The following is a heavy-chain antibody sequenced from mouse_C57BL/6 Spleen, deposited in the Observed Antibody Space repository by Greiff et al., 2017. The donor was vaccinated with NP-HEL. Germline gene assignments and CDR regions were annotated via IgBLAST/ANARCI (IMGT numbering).Heavy chain of an antibody. Sequence: VQLQQSGAELVRPGASVTLSCKASGYTFTDYEMHWVKQTPVHGLEWIGAIDPETGGTAYNQKFKGKAILTADKSSSTAYMELRSLTSEDSAVYYCTRWDYYGSSYVYWGQGTTLTVSS. CDR3: TRWDYYGSSYVY. CDR1: GYTFTDYE. V-gene: IGHV1-15*01. D-gene: IGHD1-1*01. CDR2: IDPETGGT. J-gene: IGHJ2*01.